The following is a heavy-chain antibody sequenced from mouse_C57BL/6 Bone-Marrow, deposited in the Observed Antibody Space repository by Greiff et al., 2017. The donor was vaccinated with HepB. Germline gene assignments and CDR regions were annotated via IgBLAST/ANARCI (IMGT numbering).Heavy chain of an antibody. Sequence: VQLQQSGAELVRPGASVTLSCKASGYTFTDYEMHWVKQTPVHGLEWIGAIDPETGGTAYNQKFKGKAILTADKSSSTAYMELRSLTSEDSAVYYCTRRDLLWDYWGQGTTHTVSS. D-gene: IGHD2-1*01. CDR2: IDPETGGT. CDR3: TRRDLLWDY. V-gene: IGHV1-15*01. CDR1: GYTFTDYE. J-gene: IGHJ2*01.